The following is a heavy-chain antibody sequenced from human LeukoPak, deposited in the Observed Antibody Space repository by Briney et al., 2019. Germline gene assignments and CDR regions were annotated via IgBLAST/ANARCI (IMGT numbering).Heavy chain of an antibody. CDR1: GFTFSSYS. V-gene: IGHV3-21*01. J-gene: IGHJ1*01. Sequence: GGSLRLSCAASGFTFSSYSMNWVRQAPGKGLEWVSSISGSSSSIYYADSVKGRFTISRDNAKNSLYVQMNSLRAEDTAVYYCARGGSTSSSSHFHHWGQGTLVTVSS. CDR2: ISGSSSSI. D-gene: IGHD6-6*01. CDR3: ARGGSTSSSSHFHH.